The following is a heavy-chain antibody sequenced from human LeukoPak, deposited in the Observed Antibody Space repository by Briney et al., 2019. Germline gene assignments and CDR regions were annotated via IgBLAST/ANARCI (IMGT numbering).Heavy chain of an antibody. J-gene: IGHJ5*02. D-gene: IGHD2-2*02. CDR3: ARGPYAYTSSATLGSYNWFDP. V-gene: IGHV5-51*01. CDR2: IYPGDSHT. CDR1: GYSFPNYW. Sequence: GESLKISCKGSGYSFPNYWIGWVRQMPGKGLEWMGIIYPGDSHTRYSPSFQDQVAISVDKSISTAYLQWSSLKASDTAMYYCARGPYAYTSSATLGSYNWFDPWGQGSLVTVSS.